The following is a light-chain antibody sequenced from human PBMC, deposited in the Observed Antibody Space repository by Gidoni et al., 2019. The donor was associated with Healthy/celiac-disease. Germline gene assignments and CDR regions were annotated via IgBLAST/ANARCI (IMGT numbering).Light chain of an antibody. CDR1: QDISNY. CDR2: DAS. Sequence: DIQMTQSPSSLSASVGDRVTITCQASQDISNYLNWYQQKPGKAPKLLIYDASNLETGVPSRFSGSGSGTDFTFTISSLQPEYIATYYCQQYDNLPPFGPGTKVDIK. J-gene: IGKJ3*01. CDR3: QQYDNLPP. V-gene: IGKV1-33*01.